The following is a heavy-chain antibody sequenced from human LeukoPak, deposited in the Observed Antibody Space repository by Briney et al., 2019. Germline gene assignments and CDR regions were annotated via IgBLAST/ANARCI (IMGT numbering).Heavy chain of an antibody. CDR3: ARAVSGRFDY. D-gene: IGHD6-19*01. J-gene: IGHJ4*02. V-gene: IGHV4-59*08. CDR1: GGSISSYY. CDR2: IYYSGST. Sequence: SETLSLTCTVSGGSISSYYWSWIRQPPGKGLEWTGYIYYSGSTNYNPSLKSRVTISVDTSKNQFSLKLSSVTAADTAMYYCARAVSGRFDYWGQGTLVTVSS.